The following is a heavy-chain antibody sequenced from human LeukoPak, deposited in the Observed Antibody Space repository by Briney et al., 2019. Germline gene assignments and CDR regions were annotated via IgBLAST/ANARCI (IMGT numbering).Heavy chain of an antibody. Sequence: GGSLRLSCAASGFTFSSYAMSWVRQAPGKGLEWVSSITSSSSYIYYADSLKGRFTISRDNAKNSLYLQMNSLRAEDTAVYYCARGLYGDSAFDYWGQGTLVTVSS. V-gene: IGHV3-21*01. J-gene: IGHJ4*02. CDR2: ITSSSSYI. CDR1: GFTFSSYA. D-gene: IGHD4-17*01. CDR3: ARGLYGDSAFDY.